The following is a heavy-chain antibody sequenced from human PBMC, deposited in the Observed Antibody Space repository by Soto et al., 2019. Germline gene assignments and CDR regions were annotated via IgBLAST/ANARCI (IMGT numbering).Heavy chain of an antibody. Sequence: GGSLRLSCAASGFTFSSYGMHWVRQAPGKGLEWVAAISYDGSNKYYADSVKGRFTISRDNSKNTLYLQMNSLRAEDTAVYYCAKDIVGAAFDYWGQGTLVTVSS. CDR3: AKDIVGAAFDY. CDR2: ISYDGSNK. V-gene: IGHV3-30*18. J-gene: IGHJ4*02. CDR1: GFTFSSYG. D-gene: IGHD1-26*01.